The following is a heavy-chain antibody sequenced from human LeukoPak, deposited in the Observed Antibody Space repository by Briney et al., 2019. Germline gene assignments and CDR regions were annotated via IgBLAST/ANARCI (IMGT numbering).Heavy chain of an antibody. J-gene: IGHJ5*01. V-gene: IGHV1-24*01. CDR1: GYTLSEFS. CDR2: FDPEDGET. D-gene: IGHD3-22*01. Sequence: ASVEVSCKVSGYTLSEFSMHWVRQAPGKGLEWMGGFDPEDGETIYAQKFQGRVTLTEDTSTDTAYMELSSLRSEDTAVYYCATAVIGAISSGYYHDSWGQGTLVTVSS. CDR3: ATAVIGAISSGYYHDS.